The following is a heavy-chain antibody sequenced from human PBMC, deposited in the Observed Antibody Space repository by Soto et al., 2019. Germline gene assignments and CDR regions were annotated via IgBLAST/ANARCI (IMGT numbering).Heavy chain of an antibody. CDR3: AFIIVVVNTPYYIDY. J-gene: IGHJ4*02. D-gene: IGHD2-2*01. CDR1: GGSMSSFY. V-gene: IGHV4-59*08. Sequence: PSETLSLTCTVSGGSMSSFYWTWIRQAPGKGLEWVGYAYSTGSTNYSPSLKRRVTISVDTLKKLISLRLSSVTAADTAVYYCAFIIVVVNTPYYIDYRGQRTAVTVSS. CDR2: AYSTGST.